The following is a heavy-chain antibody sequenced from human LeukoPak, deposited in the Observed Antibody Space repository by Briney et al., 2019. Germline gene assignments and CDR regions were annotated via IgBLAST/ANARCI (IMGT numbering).Heavy chain of an antibody. Sequence: GASVKVSCKASGGTFSSYAISWVRQAPGQGLEWMGGIIPIFGTANYAQKFQGRVTITADKSTSTAYMELSSLRSEDTAVYYCARVPQWLPQGQYFQHWGQGTLVTVSS. CDR1: GGTFSSYA. CDR2: IIPIFGTA. CDR3: ARVPQWLPQGQYFQH. V-gene: IGHV1-69*06. D-gene: IGHD6-19*01. J-gene: IGHJ1*01.